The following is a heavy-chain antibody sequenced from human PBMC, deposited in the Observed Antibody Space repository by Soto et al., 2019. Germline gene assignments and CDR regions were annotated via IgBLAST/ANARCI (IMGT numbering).Heavy chain of an antibody. J-gene: IGHJ4*02. D-gene: IGHD2-15*01. CDR1: GYTFGGYS. V-gene: IGHV1-18*04. CDR3: ARPSGSYGDYALHLHY. CDR2: ISAYTGDT. Sequence: QVQLVQSGAEVKKPGASVKVSCKASGYTFGGYSLAWVRQAPGQGLEWLGWISAYTGDTLYAQKFHDRLTMTPVTSTSTAYMELRSLRSDDTGVYFCARPSGSYGDYALHLHYWGQGTLVTVSS.